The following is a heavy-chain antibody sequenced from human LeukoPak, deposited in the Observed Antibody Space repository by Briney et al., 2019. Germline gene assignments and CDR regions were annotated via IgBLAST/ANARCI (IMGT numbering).Heavy chain of an antibody. CDR3: TRDSAAAWDY. CDR1: GFIFSSYW. D-gene: IGHD2-2*01. CDR2: IKQDGTEK. V-gene: IGHV3-7*01. J-gene: IGHJ4*02. Sequence: PGGSLRLSCAASGFIFSSYWMAWVRQAPGKGLEWVANIKQDGTEKNYVDSVKGRFTISTDNAKKSLYLQMNSLRVEDTALYYCTRDSAAAWDYWGQGTQVTVSS.